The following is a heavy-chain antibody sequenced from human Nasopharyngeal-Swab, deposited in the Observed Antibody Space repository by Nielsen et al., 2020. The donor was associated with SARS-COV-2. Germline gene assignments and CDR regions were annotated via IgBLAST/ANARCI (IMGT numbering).Heavy chain of an antibody. CDR2: IYYTGGT. D-gene: IGHD1-7*01. V-gene: IGHV4-39*01. CDR1: GDSLNSNYY. J-gene: IGHJ4*02. Sequence: SETLSLTCTVSGDSLNSNYYWGWIRQPPGKGLEWIAIIYYTGGTHFNPSLKTRVTISVDTSNDQFSLKLNSVTAADTAVYYCARLELRGRYFESWGQGTLVTVSS. CDR3: ARLELRGRYFES.